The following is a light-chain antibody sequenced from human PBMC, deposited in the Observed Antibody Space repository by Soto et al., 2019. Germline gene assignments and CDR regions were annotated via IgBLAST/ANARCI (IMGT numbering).Light chain of an antibody. J-gene: IGLJ1*01. CDR3: LSKTSTISYV. CDR1: TSDVGDYNY. CDR2: EVS. Sequence: QSVLTQPASVSGSPGQSIAISCTGTTSDVGDYNYVPWYQQHPGKVPKLLIHEVSNRPSGVSNRFSGSKSGNTASLTISGLQAEDEADYYCLSKTSTISYVFGTGTKVTVL. V-gene: IGLV2-14*01.